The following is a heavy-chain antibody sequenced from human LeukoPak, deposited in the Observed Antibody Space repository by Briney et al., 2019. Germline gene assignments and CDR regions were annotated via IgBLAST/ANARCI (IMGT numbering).Heavy chain of an antibody. D-gene: IGHD2-15*01. CDR3: ATRSGTFYPDYFDY. Sequence: PGGSLRLSCSASGFALSRYAMHWVRQAPGQGLEPLSSISDDGGSTWYADSLKGRFTISRDNSKNTLYLQMNSLRAEDTALYYCATRSGTFYPDYFDYWGQGILVTVSS. V-gene: IGHV3-64*04. J-gene: IGHJ4*02. CDR2: ISDDGGST. CDR1: GFALSRYA.